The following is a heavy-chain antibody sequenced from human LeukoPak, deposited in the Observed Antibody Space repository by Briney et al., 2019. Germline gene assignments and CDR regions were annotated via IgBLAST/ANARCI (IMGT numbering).Heavy chain of an antibody. CDR1: GGSINSYY. J-gene: IGHJ4*02. CDR2: IYYSGST. Sequence: SETLSLTCTVSGGSINSYYWSWIRQPPGKGLEWIAYIYYSGSTNYNPSLKSRVTISVDTSKNQFSLKLSSVTAADTAVYYCARGWGYFDSWGQGTLVTVSS. CDR3: ARGWGYFDS. V-gene: IGHV4-59*08. D-gene: IGHD7-27*01.